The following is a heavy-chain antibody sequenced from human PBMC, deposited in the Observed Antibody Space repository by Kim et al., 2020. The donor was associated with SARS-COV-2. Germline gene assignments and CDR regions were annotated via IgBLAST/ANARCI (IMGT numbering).Heavy chain of an antibody. CDR1: GFTVSSNY. CDR2: IYSGGST. D-gene: IGHD4-17*01. J-gene: IGHJ4*02. V-gene: IGHV3-53*01. Sequence: GGSLRLSCAASGFTVSSNYMSWVRQAPGKGLEWVSVIYSGGSTYYADSVKDRFTISRDNSKNTLYREMNSQRAEDPAMYYCARAEGKYGDHVYWGQGTLVNVSS. CDR3: ARAEGKYGDHVY.